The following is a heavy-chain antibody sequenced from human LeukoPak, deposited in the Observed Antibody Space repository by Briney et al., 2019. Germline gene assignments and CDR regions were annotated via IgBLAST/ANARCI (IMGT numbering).Heavy chain of an antibody. CDR3: ARTQQVAVIGWPFDY. D-gene: IGHD6-19*01. V-gene: IGHV3-7*05. CDR2: IKHDGSGK. CDR1: GFTLSSYL. Sequence: PGGSPRLSCAASGFTLSSYLMTWVRQAPGKGLEWVANIKHDGSGKYYMDSVKGRFTISRDNAKNSLDLQMNSLRAEDTAVYYCARTQQVAVIGWPFDYWGQGTRVTVSS. J-gene: IGHJ4*02.